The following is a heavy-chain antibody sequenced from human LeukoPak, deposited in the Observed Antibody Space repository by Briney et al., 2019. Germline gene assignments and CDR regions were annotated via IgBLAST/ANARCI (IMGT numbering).Heavy chain of an antibody. D-gene: IGHD4-23*01. CDR3: ARGWEATYGGNPNWFDP. CDR2: IIPIFGTA. J-gene: IGHJ5*02. CDR1: GGTFSSYA. V-gene: IGHV1-69*13. Sequence: SVKVSCKASGGTFSSYAISWVRQAPGQGLEWMGGIIPIFGTANYAQKFQGRVTITADESTSTAYMELSSLRSEDTAVYYCARGWEATYGGNPNWFDPWGQGTLVTVSP.